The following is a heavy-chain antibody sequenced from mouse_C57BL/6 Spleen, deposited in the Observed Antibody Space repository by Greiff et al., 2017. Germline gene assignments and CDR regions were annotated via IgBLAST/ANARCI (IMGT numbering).Heavy chain of an antibody. D-gene: IGHD1-1*01. Sequence: VQLQQPGAELVKPGASVKLSCKASGYTFTSYWMHWVKQRPGQGLEWIGMIHPNSGSTKYNEKFKSKATLTVDKSSSTAYMQLSSLTSEDSAVYYCARERYYGSSPQYYAMDCWGTGTSVTVSS. V-gene: IGHV1-64*01. CDR1: GYTFTSYW. CDR3: ARERYYGSSPQYYAMDC. CDR2: IHPNSGST. J-gene: IGHJ4*01.